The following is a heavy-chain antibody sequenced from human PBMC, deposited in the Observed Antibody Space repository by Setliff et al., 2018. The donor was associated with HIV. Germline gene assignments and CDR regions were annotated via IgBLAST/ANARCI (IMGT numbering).Heavy chain of an antibody. Sequence: PSETLSLTCTVSGGSISSSTYYWGWIRQPPGKGLEWIGNIYYSASTYYNPSLKSRVTISADTSKNQFSLKLTSVTAADTAVYYCARGGTMIRGLDYWGQGTLVTVSS. J-gene: IGHJ4*02. V-gene: IGHV4-39*01. CDR3: ARGGTMIRGLDY. CDR1: GGSISSSTYY. CDR2: IYYSAST. D-gene: IGHD3-10*01.